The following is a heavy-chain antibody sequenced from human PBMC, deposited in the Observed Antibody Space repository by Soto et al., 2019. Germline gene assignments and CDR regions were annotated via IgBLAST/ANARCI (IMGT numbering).Heavy chain of an antibody. CDR2: IIPIFGTA. V-gene: IGHV1-69*13. CDR3: ARASMYSYGSDY. CDR1: GGTFSSYS. Sequence: SVKVSCKASGGTFSSYSISWVRHAPGQGLEWMGGIIPIFGTANYAQKFQGRVTITADESTSTAYMELSSLRSEDTAVYYCARASMYSYGSDYWGQGTLVTVSS. J-gene: IGHJ4*02. D-gene: IGHD5-18*01.